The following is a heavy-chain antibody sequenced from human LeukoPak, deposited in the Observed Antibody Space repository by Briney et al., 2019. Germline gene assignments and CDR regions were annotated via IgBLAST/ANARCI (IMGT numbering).Heavy chain of an antibody. D-gene: IGHD1-26*01. J-gene: IGHJ4*02. CDR3: ARERGGSPYYFDY. V-gene: IGHV4-31*03. CDR1: GGSISSGGYY. CDR2: IYYSGST. Sequence: KSSETLSLTCTVSGGSISSGGYYWSWIRPHPGKGLEWSVYIYYSGSTYYNPSLKSRVTISVYTSKNQFSLKLSSVAAADAAVYYCARERGGSPYYFDYWGQGTLVTVSS.